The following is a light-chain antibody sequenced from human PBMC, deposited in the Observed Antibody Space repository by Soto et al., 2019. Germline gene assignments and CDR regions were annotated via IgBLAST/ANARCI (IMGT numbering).Light chain of an antibody. J-gene: IGKJ1*01. CDR3: QQRYSTPRT. CDR1: QSISSY. Sequence: DIQMTQSPSSLSASVGDRVTITCRASQSISSYLNCYQQKPLKSPKLLIYSASIFQIWVPSSFIGSGSVTDFTLTISSLQPEDFATDYCQQRYSTPRTFGQGTKVDIK. V-gene: IGKV1-39*01. CDR2: SAS.